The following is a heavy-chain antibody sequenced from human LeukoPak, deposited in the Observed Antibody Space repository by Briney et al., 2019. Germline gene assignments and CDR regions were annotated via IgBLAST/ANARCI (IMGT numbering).Heavy chain of an antibody. CDR3: AKSPGIAVAGTFSFDY. CDR1: GFIFSDYA. Sequence: GRSRRLSCAASGFIFSDYALSWVRQAPGKGLEWVSAISGSGGSTYYADSVKGRFTISRDNSKNTLYLQMNSLRAEDTAVYYCAKSPGIAVAGTFSFDYWGQGTLVSASS. D-gene: IGHD6-19*01. J-gene: IGHJ4*02. V-gene: IGHV3-23*01. CDR2: ISGSGGST.